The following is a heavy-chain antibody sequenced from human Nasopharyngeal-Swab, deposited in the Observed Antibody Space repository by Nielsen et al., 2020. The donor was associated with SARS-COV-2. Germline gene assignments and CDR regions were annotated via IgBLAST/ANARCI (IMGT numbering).Heavy chain of an antibody. D-gene: IGHD1-14*01. CDR2: IIPIFGTA. J-gene: IGHJ4*02. V-gene: IGHV1-69*06. CDR1: GGTFSNYA. Sequence: SVKVSCKASGGTFSNYAINWVRQAPGQGLEWMGGIIPIFGTANYAQKFQGRVTITADKSTSTAYMELSSLRSEDTAVYYCARGGGGISLDYWGQGTLVTVSS. CDR3: ARGGGGISLDY.